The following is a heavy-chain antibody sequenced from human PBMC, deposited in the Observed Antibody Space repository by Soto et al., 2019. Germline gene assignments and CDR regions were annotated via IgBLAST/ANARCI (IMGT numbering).Heavy chain of an antibody. CDR3: ARAMRKSYDSSGYYLLDAFDI. CDR2: ISSSSSYI. D-gene: IGHD3-22*01. Sequence: EVQLVESGGGLVKPGGSLRLSCAASGFTFSSYSMNWVRQAPGKGLEWVSSISSSSSYIYYADSVKGRFTISRDNAKNSLYLQMNSLRAEDTAVYYCARAMRKSYDSSGYYLLDAFDIWGQGTMVTVSS. J-gene: IGHJ3*02. CDR1: GFTFSSYS. V-gene: IGHV3-21*01.